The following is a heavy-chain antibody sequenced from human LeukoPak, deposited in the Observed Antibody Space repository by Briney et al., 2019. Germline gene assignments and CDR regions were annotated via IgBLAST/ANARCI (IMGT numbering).Heavy chain of an antibody. CDR2: ISYDGHT. Sequence: PGGSLRLSCAASGFTFSTYGMHWVRQAPGKGLEWVTVISYDGHTNYADSVKGRFTISRDNSKNTLYLQMNGLRDEDMAVYYCAKERGSTTHFDYWGQGTLVTVSS. J-gene: IGHJ4*02. CDR3: AKERGSTTHFDY. V-gene: IGHV3-30*18. CDR1: GFTFSTYG. D-gene: IGHD2-2*01.